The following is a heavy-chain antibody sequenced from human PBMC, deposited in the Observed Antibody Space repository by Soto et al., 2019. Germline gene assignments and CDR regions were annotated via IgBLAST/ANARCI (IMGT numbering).Heavy chain of an antibody. CDR2: INTDESST. CDR3: TRVGYGSGKDFDY. J-gene: IGHJ4*02. Sequence: EVQLVESGGGLVQTGGSLRLSCAASGFTFTNYWMHWVRQAPGKGLVWVSRINTDESSTEYADSVKGRCTISRDNAKNTLYLQMTSLGADDTAVYYCTRVGYGSGKDFDYWGQGTLVTVSS. D-gene: IGHD3-10*01. CDR1: GFTFTNYW. V-gene: IGHV3-74*03.